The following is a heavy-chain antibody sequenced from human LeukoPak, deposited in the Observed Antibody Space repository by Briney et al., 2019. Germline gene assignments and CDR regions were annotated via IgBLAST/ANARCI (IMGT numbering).Heavy chain of an antibody. V-gene: IGHV3-7*01. J-gene: IGHJ4*02. CDR1: GFSFRHYW. CDR3: AREAERLFTLPDY. D-gene: IGHD3-16*01. Sequence: PGGSLRLSCAASGFSFRHYWMSWVRQAPGKGLEWVANIKPDGSQEYYVDSVKGRFTISRDNAENALYLRMNNLGADDTAVYYCAREAERLFTLPDYWGQGTLVTVSS. CDR2: IKPDGSQE.